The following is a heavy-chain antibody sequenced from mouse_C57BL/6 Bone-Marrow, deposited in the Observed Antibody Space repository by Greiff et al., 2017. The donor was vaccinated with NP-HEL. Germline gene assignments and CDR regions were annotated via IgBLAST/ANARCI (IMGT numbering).Heavy chain of an antibody. CDR1: GYTFTSYW. D-gene: IGHD2-3*01. Sequence: LQQPGAELVRPGSSVKLSCKASGYTFTSYWMDWVKQRPGQGLEWIGNIYPSDSETHYNQKFKDKATLTVDKSSSTAYMQLSSLTSEDSAVYYCARGGLLRDYFDYWGQGTTLTVSS. CDR2: IYPSDSET. J-gene: IGHJ2*01. V-gene: IGHV1-61*01. CDR3: ARGGLLRDYFDY.